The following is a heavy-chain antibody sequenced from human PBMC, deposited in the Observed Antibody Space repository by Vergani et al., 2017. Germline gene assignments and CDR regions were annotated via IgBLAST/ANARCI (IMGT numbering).Heavy chain of an antibody. CDR3: ARVITYYYDSSGYYVPYYYYGMDV. D-gene: IGHD3-22*01. Sequence: QVQLQQWGAGLLKPSETLSLTCAVYGGSFSGYYWSWIRQPPGKGLEWIGEINHSGSTNYNPSLKSRVTISVDTSKNQFSLKLSSVTAADTAVYYCARVITYYYDSSGYYVPYYYYGMDVWGQGTKVTVAS. V-gene: IGHV4-34*01. CDR1: GGSFSGYY. CDR2: INHSGST. J-gene: IGHJ6*02.